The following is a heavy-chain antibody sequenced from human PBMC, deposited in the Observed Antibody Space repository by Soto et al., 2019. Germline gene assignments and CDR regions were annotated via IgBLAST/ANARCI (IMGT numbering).Heavy chain of an antibody. D-gene: IGHD6-6*01. Sequence: PSETLSLTCTVSGGSISSYYWSWIRQPPGKGLEWIGYIYYSGSTNYNPSLKSRVTISVDTSKNQFSLKLSSVTAADTAVYYCEREAWRSSSSDWLDPSGQGTLVTVYS. CDR2: IYYSGST. CDR1: GGSISSYY. CDR3: EREAWRSSSSDWLDP. V-gene: IGHV4-59*01. J-gene: IGHJ5*02.